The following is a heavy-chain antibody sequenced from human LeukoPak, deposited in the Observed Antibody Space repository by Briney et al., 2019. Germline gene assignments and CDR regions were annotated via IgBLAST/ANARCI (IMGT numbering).Heavy chain of an antibody. CDR3: ARGQKYRSGYTVTELGSGYFDY. J-gene: IGHJ4*02. D-gene: IGHD5-18*01. V-gene: IGHV4-39*07. CDR1: GGSISSSLYF. CDR2: IYYTGTT. Sequence: SETPSLTCSVSGGSISSSLYFWGWIRQPPGKGLEWIGNIYYTGTTYYKPAFNSRFTILVNTSKNQFSLKLRSVTAADTAVYYCARGQKYRSGYTVTELGSGYFDYWGQGTLVTVSS.